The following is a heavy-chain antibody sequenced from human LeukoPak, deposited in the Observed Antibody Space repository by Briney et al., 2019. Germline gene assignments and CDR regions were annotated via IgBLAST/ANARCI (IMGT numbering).Heavy chain of an antibody. CDR3: ARDRGDC. Sequence: PSETLSLTCAVYGGSFSGYYWSWIRQPPGKGLEWIGEINHSGSTNYNPSLKSRVTISVDTSKNQFSLKLSSVTAADTAVYYCARDRGDCWGQGTLVTVSS. V-gene: IGHV4-34*01. J-gene: IGHJ4*02. CDR1: GGSFSGYY. CDR2: INHSGST.